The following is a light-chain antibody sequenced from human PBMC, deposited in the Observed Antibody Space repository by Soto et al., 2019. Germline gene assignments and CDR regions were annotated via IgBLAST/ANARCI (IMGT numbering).Light chain of an antibody. CDR1: QSISSW. CDR3: QQYNSYSPLFT. V-gene: IGKV1-5*01. CDR2: DAS. Sequence: DIQMTQSPSTLSASVGDRVTITCRASQSISSWLAWYQQKPGKAPKLLIYDASSLESGVPSRFSGSGSGTEFTLTISSLQPADFATYYCQQYNSYSPLFTFGPGTKVDIK. J-gene: IGKJ3*01.